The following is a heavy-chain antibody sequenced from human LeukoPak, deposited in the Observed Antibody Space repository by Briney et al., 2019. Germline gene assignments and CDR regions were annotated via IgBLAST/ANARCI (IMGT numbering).Heavy chain of an antibody. CDR2: IYHSGST. D-gene: IGHD1-26*01. V-gene: IGHV4-30-2*01. CDR1: GGSISSGGYY. Sequence: SQTLSLTCTVSGGSISSGGYYWSWIRQPPGKGLEWIGYIYHSGSTYYNPSLKSRVTISVDTSKNQFSLKLSSVTAADTAVYYCATGLSGSYYNHAFDIWGQGTMVTVSS. J-gene: IGHJ3*02. CDR3: ATGLSGSYYNHAFDI.